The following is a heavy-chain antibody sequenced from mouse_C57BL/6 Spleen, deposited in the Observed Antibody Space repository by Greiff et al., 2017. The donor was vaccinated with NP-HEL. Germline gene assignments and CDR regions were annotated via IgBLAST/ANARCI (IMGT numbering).Heavy chain of an antibody. D-gene: IGHD2-2*01. J-gene: IGHJ2*01. V-gene: IGHV5-4*01. CDR3: ARDGNGYDGFDY. CDR2: ISDGGSYT. Sequence: EVQLVESGGGLVKPGASLKLSCAASGFTFSSYAMSWVRQTPEKRLEWVATISDGGSYTYYPDNVKGRFTISRDNAKNNLYLQMSQLKSEDTAMYYCARDGNGYDGFDYWGQGTTLTVSS. CDR1: GFTFSSYA.